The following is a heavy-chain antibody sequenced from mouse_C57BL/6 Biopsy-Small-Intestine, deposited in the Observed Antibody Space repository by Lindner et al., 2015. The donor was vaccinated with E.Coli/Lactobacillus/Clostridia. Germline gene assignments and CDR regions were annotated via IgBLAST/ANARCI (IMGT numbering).Heavy chain of an antibody. CDR1: GHSLSEFS. D-gene: IGHD4-1*02. J-gene: IGHJ4*01. V-gene: IGHV1-66*01. CDR2: FDPEDDEI. Sequence: SVKVSCKVSGHSLSEFSMHWVRQAPGKGLEWLGGFDPEDDEIIYWEKFQGRVRMTEDTSTDTAYMELSSLRSEDTAVYYCATDLTSATDVYYWGQGTLVTVSS. CDR3: ATDLTSATDVYY.